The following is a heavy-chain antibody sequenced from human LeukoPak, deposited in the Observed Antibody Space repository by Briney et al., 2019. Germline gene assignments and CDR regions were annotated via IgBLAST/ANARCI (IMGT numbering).Heavy chain of an antibody. Sequence: ASVKVSCKASGYTFTSYGISWVRQAPGQGLEWMGWISAYNGNTNYAQKLQGRVTMTTDTSTSTAYMELRSLRSDDTAVYYCARANILTGYYYYYYYYMDVWGKGTTVTVSS. V-gene: IGHV1-18*01. CDR1: GYTFTSYG. CDR2: ISAYNGNT. CDR3: ARANILTGYYYYYYYYMDV. J-gene: IGHJ6*03. D-gene: IGHD3-9*01.